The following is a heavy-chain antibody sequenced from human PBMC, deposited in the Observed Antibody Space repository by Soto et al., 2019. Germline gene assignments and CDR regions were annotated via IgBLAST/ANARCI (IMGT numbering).Heavy chain of an antibody. J-gene: IGHJ4*02. CDR2: IYYTGST. CDR1: GGSMSSNY. Sequence: SETLSLTCTVSGGSMSSNYWTWIRQSPGKGLEWIGYIYYTGSTKYNPSLRSRVTISLDTSKNQFSLGLTSVTSADTAVYYCARGGSYGDFFDYWGQGAQVTVSS. CDR3: ARGGSYGDFFDY. V-gene: IGHV4-59*01. D-gene: IGHD4-17*01.